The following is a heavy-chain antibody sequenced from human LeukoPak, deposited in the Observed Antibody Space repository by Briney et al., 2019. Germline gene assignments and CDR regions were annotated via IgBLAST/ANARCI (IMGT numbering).Heavy chain of an antibody. J-gene: IGHJ5*02. CDR3: ARTMSSSWYNWFDP. Sequence: PGGSLRLSCAASGFTLSSYNMNWVRQAPGKGLEGVSYISSGSSTIYYADSVKGRFTISRDNAKNSLYLQMNSLRAEDTAVYYCARTMSSSWYNWFDPWGQGTLVTVSS. CDR2: ISSGSSTI. D-gene: IGHD6-13*01. V-gene: IGHV3-48*01. CDR1: GFTLSSYN.